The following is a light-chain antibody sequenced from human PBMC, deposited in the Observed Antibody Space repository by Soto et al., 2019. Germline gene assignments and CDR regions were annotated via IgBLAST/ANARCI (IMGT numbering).Light chain of an antibody. V-gene: IGLV2-14*03. CDR1: NSDVGGSNF. J-gene: IGLJ1*01. CDR3: VSYTSSTTYV. Sequence: QSVLTQPASVSDSPGQSITISCTGTNSDVGGSNFVSWYQQHPGKPPKLIIYDVANRPSGVSNRFSGSKSGSTASLIISRLQTEDEADYYCVSYTSSTTYVFGTGTKVTVL. CDR2: DVA.